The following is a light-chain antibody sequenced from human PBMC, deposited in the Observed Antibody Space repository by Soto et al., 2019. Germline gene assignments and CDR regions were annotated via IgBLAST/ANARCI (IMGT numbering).Light chain of an antibody. CDR2: DVS. CDR1: KSISSW. J-gene: IGKJ1*01. V-gene: IGKV1-5*01. CDR3: QQYNTFWT. Sequence: SHITHAPSTLTASLRDRQTMTWRGSKSISSWLAWYQQKPGQAPKLLIYDVSSLESGVPSRFSGSGSGTEFSLTISSLQPDDIATYYCQQYNTFWTFGQGTKVDIK.